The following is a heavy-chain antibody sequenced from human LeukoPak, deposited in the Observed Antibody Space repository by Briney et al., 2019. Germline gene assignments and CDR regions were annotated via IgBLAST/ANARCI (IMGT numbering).Heavy chain of an antibody. CDR2: INPNSGGT. CDR1: GYTFTVSY. D-gene: IGHD2-15*01. J-gene: IGHJ4*02. V-gene: IGHV1-2*02. Sequence: ASVKVSCKDSGYTFTVSYIQWVRQAPGQGVERMGWINPNSGGTSSAQKFQGRVTMTRDTSVSTAYMELSRLRSDDTALYYCARETGYCSGGRCYFIYWGQGTLVTVSS. CDR3: ARETGYCSGGRCYFIY.